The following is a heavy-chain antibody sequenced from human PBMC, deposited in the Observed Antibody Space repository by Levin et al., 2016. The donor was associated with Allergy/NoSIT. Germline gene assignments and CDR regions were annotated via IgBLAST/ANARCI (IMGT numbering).Heavy chain of an antibody. V-gene: IGHV1-2*02. CDR2: INPKNGGT. CDR1: GYTFTDYF. CDR3: ARGDFWSAHGVWFDP. D-gene: IGHD3-3*01. Sequence: ASVKVSCKTSGYTFTDYFLHWVRQAPGQGLEWMGWINPKNGGTSYSQKFQGRVTMTRDTPIRTAYMELSRLRSDDTAVYYCARGDFWSAHGVWFDPWGQGTLVTVSS. J-gene: IGHJ5*02.